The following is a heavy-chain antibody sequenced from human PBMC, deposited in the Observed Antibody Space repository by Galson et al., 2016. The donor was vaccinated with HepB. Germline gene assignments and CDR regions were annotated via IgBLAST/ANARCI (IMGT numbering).Heavy chain of an antibody. Sequence: SVKVSCKASGYTFTNYYLHWVRQTPGQGLEWMGVMNCNSGSTFYAQKFQGRVTMTRDTSTSTVYMELSSLTSKDTAVYYRAREVAGNVDYWGQGTLVTVSS. CDR2: MNCNSGST. V-gene: IGHV1-46*01. CDR3: AREVAGNVDY. D-gene: IGHD6-19*01. J-gene: IGHJ4*02. CDR1: GYTFTNYY.